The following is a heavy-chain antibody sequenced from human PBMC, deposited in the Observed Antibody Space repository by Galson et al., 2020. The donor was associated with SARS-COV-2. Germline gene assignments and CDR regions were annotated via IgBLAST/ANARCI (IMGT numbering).Heavy chain of an antibody. J-gene: IGHJ4*02. V-gene: IGHV3-30*18. CDR3: AKGWSSGWPFDC. CDR2: ISYDGSNK. D-gene: IGHD6-19*01. Sequence: TGGSLRLSCAASGFTFSSYVMHWVRQAPGKGLEWVAVISYDGSNKYYADSVKGRFTISRDNSKNTLYLQMNSLRAEDTAVYYCAKGWSSGWPFDCWGQGTLVTVSS. CDR1: GFTFSSYV.